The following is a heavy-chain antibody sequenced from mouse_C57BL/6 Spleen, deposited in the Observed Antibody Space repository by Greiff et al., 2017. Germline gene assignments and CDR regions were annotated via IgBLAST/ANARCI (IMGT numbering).Heavy chain of an antibody. Sequence: QVQLQQPGAELVRPGSSVKLSCKASGYTFTSYWMDWVKQRPGQGLEWIGNIYPSDSETHYNQKFKDKATLTVDKSSSTAYMQLSSLTSEDSAVYYCAREPDAMDYWGQGTSDTVSS. J-gene: IGHJ4*01. V-gene: IGHV1-61*01. CDR2: IYPSDSET. CDR1: GYTFTSYW. CDR3: AREPDAMDY.